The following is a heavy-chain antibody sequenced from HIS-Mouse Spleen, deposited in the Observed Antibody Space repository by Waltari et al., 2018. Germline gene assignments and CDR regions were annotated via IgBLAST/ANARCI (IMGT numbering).Heavy chain of an antibody. J-gene: IGHJ2*01. CDR2: IDYSGST. V-gene: IGHV4-39*07. D-gene: IGHD6-13*01. Sequence: QLQLQESGPGLVKPSETLSLTCTVYGGSISSSSYHRGWFRQPRGKGLEWIGSIDYSGSTYYNPSLKSRVTISVDTSKNQFSLKLSSVTAADTAVYYCAREIPYSSSWYDWYFDLWGRGTLVTVSS. CDR1: GGSISSSSYH. CDR3: AREIPYSSSWYDWYFDL.